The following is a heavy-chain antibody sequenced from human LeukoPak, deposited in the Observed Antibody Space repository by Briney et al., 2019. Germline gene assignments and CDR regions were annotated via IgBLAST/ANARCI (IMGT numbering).Heavy chain of an antibody. CDR2: ISGSGGST. CDR1: GFTFSSYA. CDR3: AKDGGGSIAVAGTNFDY. Sequence: GGCLRLSCAASGFTFSSYAMSWVRQAPGKGLECGSAISGSGGSTYYADSVKGRFTISRDNSKNTLYLQMNSLRAEDTAVYYCAKDGGGSIAVAGTNFDYWGQGTLVTVSS. V-gene: IGHV3-23*01. D-gene: IGHD6-19*01. J-gene: IGHJ4*02.